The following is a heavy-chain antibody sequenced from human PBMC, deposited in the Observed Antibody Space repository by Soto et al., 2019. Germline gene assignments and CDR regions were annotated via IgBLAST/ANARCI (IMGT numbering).Heavy chain of an antibody. Sequence: EVQLVESGGGLVQPGGSLRLSCAASGLPFSSHYMSWLRQAPGRGLGWVAKINPDGRDEQYAGSVRGRFTVSRDNPKNLVFLQMKGLRVEDTAVYYCARETWWRLDYWGQGNLVTVSS. V-gene: IGHV3-7*04. CDR1: GLPFSSHY. CDR3: ARETWWRLDY. CDR2: INPDGRDE. D-gene: IGHD2-15*01. J-gene: IGHJ4*02.